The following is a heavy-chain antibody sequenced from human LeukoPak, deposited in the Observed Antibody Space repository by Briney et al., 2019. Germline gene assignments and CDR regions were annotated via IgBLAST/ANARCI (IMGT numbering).Heavy chain of an antibody. CDR1: GGSISSYY. V-gene: IGHV4-59*08. CDR2: IYYSGST. Sequence: SETLSLTCTVSGGSISSYYWSWIRQPPGKGLEWIGYIYYSGSTNYNPSLKSRVTISVDTSKNQFSLKLSSVTAADTAVYYCARSVLYYYYYYGMDVWGQGTTVTVSS. CDR3: ARSVLYYYYYYGMDV. J-gene: IGHJ6*02.